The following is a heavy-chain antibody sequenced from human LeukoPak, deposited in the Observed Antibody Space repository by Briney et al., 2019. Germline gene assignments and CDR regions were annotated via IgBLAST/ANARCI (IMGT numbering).Heavy chain of an antibody. CDR2: ISSDGTSE. J-gene: IGHJ4*02. D-gene: IGHD5-24*01. CDR3: AKGERWLQSPGNY. V-gene: IGHV3-30*04. Sequence: GGSLRLSCAASGFIFSSSAMHWFRQAPGKGLEFVAVISSDGTSEYYADSVRGRFTVSRDNSKNTVFLQINSLSTEDTAVFYCAKGERWLQSPGNYWGQGTLVTVSS. CDR1: GFIFSSSA.